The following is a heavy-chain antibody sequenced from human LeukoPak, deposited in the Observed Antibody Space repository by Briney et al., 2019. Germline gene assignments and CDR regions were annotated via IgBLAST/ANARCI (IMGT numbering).Heavy chain of an antibody. V-gene: IGHV4-30-2*01. CDR1: GGSISSGGYY. J-gene: IGHJ6*03. D-gene: IGHD6-13*01. CDR3: ARGGIAAPVKYYYMDV. CDR2: IYHSGST. Sequence: PSETLSLTCTVSGGSISSGGYYWSWIRQPPGKGLEWIGYIYHSGSTYYNPSLKSRVTISVDRSKNQFSLKLSSVTAADTAVYYCARGGIAAPVKYYYMDVWGKGTTVTVSS.